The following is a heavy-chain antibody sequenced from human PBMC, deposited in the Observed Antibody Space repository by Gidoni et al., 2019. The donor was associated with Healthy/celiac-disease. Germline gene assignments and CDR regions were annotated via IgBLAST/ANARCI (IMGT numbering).Heavy chain of an antibody. CDR3: AKDHYDFWSGYYTSGALDY. CDR2: ISGSGGST. J-gene: IGHJ4*02. V-gene: IGHV3-23*01. CDR1: GFTFSSYA. Sequence: EVQLLESGGGLVQPGGSLRLSCPASGFTFSSYAMSWVRQAPGKGLEWVSAISGSGGSTYYADSVKGRFTISRDNSKNTLYLQMNSLRAEDTAVYYCAKDHYDFWSGYYTSGALDYWGQGTLVTVSS. D-gene: IGHD3-3*01.